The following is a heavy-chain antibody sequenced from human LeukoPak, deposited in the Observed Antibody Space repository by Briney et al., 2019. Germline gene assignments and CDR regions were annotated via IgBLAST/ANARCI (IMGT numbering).Heavy chain of an antibody. Sequence: SQTLSLTXTVSGGSISSGDYYWSWIRQPPGKGLEWIGYIYYSGSTYYNPSLKSRVTISVDTSKNQFSLKLSSVTAADTAVYYCARGIAVAEPGWFDPWGQGTLVTVSS. CDR2: IYYSGST. J-gene: IGHJ5*02. D-gene: IGHD6-19*01. CDR3: ARGIAVAEPGWFDP. V-gene: IGHV4-30-4*08. CDR1: GGSISSGDYY.